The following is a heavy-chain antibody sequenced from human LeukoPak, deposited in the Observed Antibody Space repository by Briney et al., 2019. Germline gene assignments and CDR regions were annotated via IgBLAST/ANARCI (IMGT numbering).Heavy chain of an antibody. CDR1: GGSITNYY. CDR2: IYYSGST. V-gene: IGHV4-59*12. J-gene: IGHJ4*02. Sequence: PSETLSLTCTVSGGSITNYYWSWIRQPPGKGLEWIGYIYYSGSTNYNPSLQSRVTISVDKSKNQFSLKLSSVTAADTAVYYCASKGYNYGSFDYWGQGTLVTVSS. D-gene: IGHD5-18*01. CDR3: ASKGYNYGSFDY.